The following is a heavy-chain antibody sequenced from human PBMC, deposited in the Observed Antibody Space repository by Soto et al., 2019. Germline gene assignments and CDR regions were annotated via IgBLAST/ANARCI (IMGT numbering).Heavy chain of an antibody. CDR3: VKDRAQQLILGLWLDP. V-gene: IGHV1-69*13. CDR2: IIPMFGTP. CDR1: GVTFNRQD. J-gene: IGHJ5*02. D-gene: IGHD6-13*01. Sequence: SVKVSCKASGVTFNRQDMRWVRQAPGQGLEWMGGIIPMFGTPHYAEKFQDRVTITADESTGTAYLELSSLTSEDTAVYYCVKDRAQQLILGLWLDPWGQGTLVTVSS.